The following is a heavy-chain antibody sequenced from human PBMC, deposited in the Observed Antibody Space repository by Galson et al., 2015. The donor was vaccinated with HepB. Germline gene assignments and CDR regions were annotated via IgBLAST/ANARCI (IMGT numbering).Heavy chain of an antibody. CDR2: ISGSGGGT. D-gene: IGHD2-15*01. J-gene: IGHJ4*02. Sequence: SLRLSCAASGFTFRSYAMSWVRQAPGKGLEWVSAISGSGGGTYYADSVKGRFIISRDNSKNTLYLQMNSLRAEDTALYYCAKGCSGGGCYQFDYWGQGTLVTVPS. V-gene: IGHV3-23*01. CDR3: AKGCSGGGCYQFDY. CDR1: GFTFRSYA.